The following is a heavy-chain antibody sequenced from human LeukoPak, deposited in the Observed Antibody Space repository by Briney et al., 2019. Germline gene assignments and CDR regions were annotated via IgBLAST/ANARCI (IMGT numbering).Heavy chain of an antibody. J-gene: IGHJ4*02. V-gene: IGHV3-64*01. CDR2: ISSNGGNT. Sequence: GGSLRLSCAASGFTFSSYAMHWVRQAPGKGLEYVSAISSNGGNTYYANSVKGRFTISRDNSKNTLYLQMNSLRAEDTAVYYCAKGTLYSSSSGYFDYWGQGTLVTVSS. CDR1: GFTFSSYA. D-gene: IGHD6-6*01. CDR3: AKGTLYSSSSGYFDY.